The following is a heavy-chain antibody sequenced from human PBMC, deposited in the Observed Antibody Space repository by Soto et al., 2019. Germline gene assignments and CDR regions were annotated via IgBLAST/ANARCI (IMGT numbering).Heavy chain of an antibody. V-gene: IGHV3-74*03. D-gene: IGHD2-2*01. J-gene: IGHJ5*02. CDR2: INRDGSTT. CDR3: ASHGLVVQAFDL. CDR1: GFTFSNYW. Sequence: EVKLVESGGGLGQPGGSLRLSCAASGFTFSNYWMHWVRQAPGKGLLWVARINRDGSTTTYADSVRGRFTISRDNAKGMVYLQLDSLRGDDTAVYYCASHGLVVQAFDLWGQGTLVTVSS.